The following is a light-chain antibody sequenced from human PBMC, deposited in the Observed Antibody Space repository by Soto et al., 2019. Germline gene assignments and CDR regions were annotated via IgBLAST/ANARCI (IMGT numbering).Light chain of an antibody. CDR1: SSNIGAGYD. V-gene: IGLV1-40*01. J-gene: IGLJ3*02. CDR3: QSYDSSLSSWV. CDR2: DNN. Sequence: QSVLTQPPSVSGAPGQRVTISCTGSSSNIGAGYDVHWYQHLPGTAPKLLIYDNNNRPSGVPDRFSGSKSGTSASLAITGLQAGDEADYYCQSYDSSLSSWVFGGGTKLTVL.